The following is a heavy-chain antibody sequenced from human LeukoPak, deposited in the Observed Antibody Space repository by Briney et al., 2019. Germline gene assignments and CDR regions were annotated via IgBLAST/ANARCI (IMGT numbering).Heavy chain of an antibody. CDR3: ARLHSGYDPEPYFDY. CDR2: IYPGDSDT. Sequence: GGSLRLSCAASGFTFSNAWIGWVRQMPGKGLEWMGIIYPGDSDTRYSPSFQGQVTISADRSISTAYLQWSSLKASDTAMYYCARLHSGYDPEPYFDYWGQGTLVTVSS. CDR1: GFTFSNAW. V-gene: IGHV5-51*01. J-gene: IGHJ4*02. D-gene: IGHD5-12*01.